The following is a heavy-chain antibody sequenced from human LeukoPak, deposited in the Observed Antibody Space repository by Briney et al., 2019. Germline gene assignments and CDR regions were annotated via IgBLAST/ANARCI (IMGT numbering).Heavy chain of an antibody. CDR3: ARATYDYDLTDFDY. Sequence: GGSLRLSCAASGFTFSSYSMNWVRQAPGKGLEWVSYISSSSSTIYYADSVKGRFTISRDNAKNSLYLQMNSLRDEDTAVYYCARATYDYDLTDFDYWGQGTLVTVSS. CDR1: GFTFSSYS. D-gene: IGHD3-22*01. V-gene: IGHV3-48*02. J-gene: IGHJ4*02. CDR2: ISSSSSTI.